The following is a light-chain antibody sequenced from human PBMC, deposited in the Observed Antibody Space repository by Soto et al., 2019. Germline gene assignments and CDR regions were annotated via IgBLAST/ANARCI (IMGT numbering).Light chain of an antibody. CDR2: SNN. CDR1: SSNIGSNT. CDR3: AAWDDSLNGHMI. V-gene: IGLV1-44*01. Sequence: QSVLTQSPSASGTPGQRVTISCSGSSSNIGSNTVNWYQQLPGTAPKLLIYSNNQRPSGVPDRFSGSKSDTSASLAISGLQSEDEADYYCAAWDDSLNGHMIFGGGTKVTVL. J-gene: IGLJ2*01.